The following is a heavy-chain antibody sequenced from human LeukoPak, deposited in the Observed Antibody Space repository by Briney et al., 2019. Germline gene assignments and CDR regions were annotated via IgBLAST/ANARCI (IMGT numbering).Heavy chain of an antibody. CDR1: GFTFSTYA. CDR2: ISGSGGST. CDR3: ARASNPWLQLS. V-gene: IGHV3-23*01. Sequence: PGGSLRPSCAASGFTFSTYAMSWVRQAPGKGLEWVSGISGSGGSTDYADSVKGRFTISRDNSKNTLYLQMNSLRAEDTAVYYCARASNPWLQLSWGQGTLVTVSS. J-gene: IGHJ4*02. D-gene: IGHD5-24*01.